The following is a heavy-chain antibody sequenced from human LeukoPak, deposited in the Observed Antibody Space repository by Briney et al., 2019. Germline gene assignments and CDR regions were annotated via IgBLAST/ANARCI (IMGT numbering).Heavy chain of an antibody. CDR2: IIPIFGTA. CDR1: GGTFSSYA. V-gene: IGHV1-69*01. D-gene: IGHD3-3*02. Sequence: GASVKVSCKASGGTFSSYAISWVRQAPGQGLEWMGGIIPIFGTANYAQKFQGRVTITADESTSTAYMELSSLRSEDTAVYYCARGERISSYHKYWGQGTLVIVSS. J-gene: IGHJ4*02. CDR3: ARGERISSYHKY.